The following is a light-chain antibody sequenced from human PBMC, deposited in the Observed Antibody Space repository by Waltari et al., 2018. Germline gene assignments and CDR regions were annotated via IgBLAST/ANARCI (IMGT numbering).Light chain of an antibody. CDR1: ALPKPY. J-gene: IGLJ1*01. V-gene: IGLV3-25*03. CDR2: KDS. Sequence: SYELTQPPSVSVSPGQTARITCSGDALPKPYACWYQQKPGQAPVLVICKDSERPSGIPERFSGSSSGTTVTLTISGVQAEDEADYYCQSADSSGTYVFGTGTKVTVL. CDR3: QSADSSGTYV.